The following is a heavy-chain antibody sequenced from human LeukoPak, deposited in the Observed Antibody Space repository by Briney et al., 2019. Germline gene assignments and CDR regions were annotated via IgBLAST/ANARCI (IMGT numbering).Heavy chain of an antibody. CDR1: GGSISSHY. D-gene: IGHD5/OR15-5a*01. Sequence: SETLSLTCTVSGGSISSHYWSWIRQPPGKGLERIGYIYYSGSTNYNPSLKSRVTISVDTSKNQFSLKLSSVTAADTAVYYCARGSTSRDAFDIWGQGTMVTVSS. V-gene: IGHV4-59*11. J-gene: IGHJ3*02. CDR2: IYYSGST. CDR3: ARGSTSRDAFDI.